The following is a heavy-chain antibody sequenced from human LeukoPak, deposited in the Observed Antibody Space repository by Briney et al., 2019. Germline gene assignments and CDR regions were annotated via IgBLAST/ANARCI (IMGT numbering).Heavy chain of an antibody. V-gene: IGHV3-30*03. CDR1: GFTFSSYG. CDR3: ATSVGYDSSVSPYFDY. CDR2: ISYDGSNK. J-gene: IGHJ4*02. D-gene: IGHD3-22*01. Sequence: GRSLRLSCAASGFTFSSYGMHWVRQAPCKGLEWVAIISYDGSNKYYADSVKGRFTISRDNSKNTLYLQMNSLRAEDTAVYYCATSVGYDSSVSPYFDYWRQGTLVTVSS.